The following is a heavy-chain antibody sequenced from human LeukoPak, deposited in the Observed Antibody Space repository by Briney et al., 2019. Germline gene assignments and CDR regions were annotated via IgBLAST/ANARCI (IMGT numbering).Heavy chain of an antibody. CDR2: INHSGGT. V-gene: IGHV4-34*01. CDR3: ARGLRRWLRDPFDY. Sequence: PSETLSLTCGVYGGSFSGYYRNWIRQPPGKGLEWIGEINHSGGTNYDPSLKSRVTISVDTSNNQFSLKLSSVTAADTAVYYCARGLRRWLRDPFDYWGQGTLVTVSS. CDR1: GGSFSGYY. J-gene: IGHJ4*02. D-gene: IGHD5-12*01.